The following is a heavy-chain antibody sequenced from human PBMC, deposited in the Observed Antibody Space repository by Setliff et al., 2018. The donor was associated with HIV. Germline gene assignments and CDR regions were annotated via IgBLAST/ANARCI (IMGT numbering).Heavy chain of an antibody. CDR1: GFRFSSSS. D-gene: IGHD6-19*01. CDR2: IGGRGPNT. V-gene: IGHV3-23*01. CDR3: AKWGNTGWYDY. Sequence: PGGSLRLSCAASGFRFSSSSMSWVRQAPGKGLEWVSAIGGRGPNTYYADSVKGRFTISSDSSKNTLFLQMHSLRAEDTAVYYCAKWGNTGWYDYGGRGALVTVSS. J-gene: IGHJ4*02.